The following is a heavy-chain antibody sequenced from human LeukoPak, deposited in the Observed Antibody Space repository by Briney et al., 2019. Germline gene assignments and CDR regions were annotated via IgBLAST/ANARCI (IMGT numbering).Heavy chain of an antibody. CDR2: ITISSTTR. CDR3: AKAHSGSYYSGID. CDR1: GFTFSNYH. D-gene: IGHD1-26*01. Sequence: PGGSLRLSCAASGFTFSNYHMNWVRQAPGKGLEWISYITISSTTRYYADSVKGRFTISRDNSKNTLYLQMNSLRAEDTAVYYCAKAHSGSYYSGIDWGQGTLVTVSS. V-gene: IGHV3-48*01. J-gene: IGHJ4*02.